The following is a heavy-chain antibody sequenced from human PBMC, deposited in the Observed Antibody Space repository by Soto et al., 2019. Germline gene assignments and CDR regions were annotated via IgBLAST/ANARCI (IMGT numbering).Heavy chain of an antibody. CDR1: GFTFSSYA. CDR2: ISGSGGRT. CDR3: AKAMSAAYCGGDCYSLFDY. V-gene: IGHV3-23*01. D-gene: IGHD2-21*02. Sequence: EVQLLESGGGLVQPGGSLRLSCAASGFTFSSYAMSWVRQAPGKGLEWVSAISGSGGRTFYLDSVKGRFTISTDNSKNTLYLPMNSLRAEDTDAYYCAKAMSAAYCGGDCYSLFDYWGQGPLVTVSS. J-gene: IGHJ4*02.